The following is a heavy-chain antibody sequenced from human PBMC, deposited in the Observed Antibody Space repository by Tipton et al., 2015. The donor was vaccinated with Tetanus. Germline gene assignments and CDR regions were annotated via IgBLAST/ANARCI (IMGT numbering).Heavy chain of an antibody. D-gene: IGHD3-10*01. Sequence: TLSLTCVVYGGSFGHYYWTWIRQPPGKGLEWIGEINHSGSTNYNPSLKSRVTISVDTSKNQFSLKLSSVTAADTAVYYCARVYYGSGSYYFDYWGQGTLVTVSS. V-gene: IGHV4-34*01. CDR3: ARVYYGSGSYYFDY. CDR2: INHSGST. CDR1: GGSFGHYY. J-gene: IGHJ4*02.